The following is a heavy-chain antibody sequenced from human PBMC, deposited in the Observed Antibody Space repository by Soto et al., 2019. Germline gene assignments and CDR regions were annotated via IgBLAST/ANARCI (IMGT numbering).Heavy chain of an antibody. J-gene: IGHJ4*02. Sequence: GASVKVSCKVSGYTLTELSMHWVRQAPGKGLEWMGGFDPEDGETIYAQKFQGRVTMTEDTSTDTAYMELSSLRSEDTAVYYCATVSQDCGVVIIDHNYFDYWGQGSLVTVSS. V-gene: IGHV1-24*01. CDR1: GYTLTELS. CDR2: FDPEDGET. D-gene: IGHD3-3*01. CDR3: ATVSQDCGVVIIDHNYFDY.